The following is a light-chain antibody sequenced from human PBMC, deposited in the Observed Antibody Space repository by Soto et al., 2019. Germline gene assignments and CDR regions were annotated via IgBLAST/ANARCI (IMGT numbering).Light chain of an antibody. CDR3: LQDFNYPWT. CDR1: QDIRND. CDR2: AAS. J-gene: IGKJ1*01. Sequence: AIPMTQSPSSLSASVGDRVTITCRASQDIRNDLGGYQQKPGKTPKLLIFAASSLQSGVPSRFSGSGSGTDFTLTISSLQPEDFATYYCLQDFNYPWTFGQGTKVEIE. V-gene: IGKV1-6*01.